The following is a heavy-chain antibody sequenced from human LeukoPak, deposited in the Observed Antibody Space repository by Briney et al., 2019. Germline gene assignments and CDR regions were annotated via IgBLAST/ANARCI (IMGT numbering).Heavy chain of an antibody. Sequence: PGGSLRLSCAASGFTFSDYYMSWIRQAPGKGLGWVSYISSSGSTIYYADSVKGRFTISRDNAKNSLYLQMNSLRAEDTAVYYCASATLLVRGVRWSYYFDYWGQGTLVTVSS. D-gene: IGHD3-10*01. CDR2: ISSSGSTI. V-gene: IGHV3-11*04. CDR3: ASATLLVRGVRWSYYFDY. CDR1: GFTFSDYY. J-gene: IGHJ4*02.